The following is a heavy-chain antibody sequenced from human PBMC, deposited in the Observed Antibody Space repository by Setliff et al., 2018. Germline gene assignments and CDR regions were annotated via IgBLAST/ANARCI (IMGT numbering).Heavy chain of an antibody. CDR3: AKGGTYRYFDY. Sequence: SATLSLTCTVSGDPMSGASIWSWIRQPPGKGLEFMGYVFPNGASKYDPSLKSRLSISVDTSKNQFSLKLTSVTAADTAVYFCAKGGTYRYFDYWGQGTLVTVSS. V-gene: IGHV4-59*01. CDR2: VFPNGAS. D-gene: IGHD2-15*01. CDR1: GDPMSGAS. J-gene: IGHJ4*02.